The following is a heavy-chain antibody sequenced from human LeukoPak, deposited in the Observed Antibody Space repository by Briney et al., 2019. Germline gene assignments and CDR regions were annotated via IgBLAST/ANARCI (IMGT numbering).Heavy chain of an antibody. D-gene: IGHD1-26*01. V-gene: IGHV4-4*09. J-gene: IGHJ6*03. CDR2: IYTSGST. Sequence: PSETLSLTCTVSGGSISSYYWSWIRQPPGKGLEWIGYIYTSGSTNYNPSLKSRVTISVDTSKNQFSLKLSSVTAADTAVYYCARSPSGSYYANYYYYMDVWGKGTTVTVSS. CDR3: ARSPSGSYYANYYYYMDV. CDR1: GGSISSYY.